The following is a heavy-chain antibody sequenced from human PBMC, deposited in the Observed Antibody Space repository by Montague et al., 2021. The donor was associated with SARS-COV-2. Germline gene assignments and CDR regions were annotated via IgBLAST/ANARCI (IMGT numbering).Heavy chain of an antibody. Sequence: SETLSLTCDVYGGSFSSYWSWIRQPPGRGLEWVGQISHGGGTNYNPSLKSRVTISVDTSKNQVSLKLSSVTAADTAVYYCASHCGGGRCCFGMDVWGQGTTVIVSS. V-gene: IGHV4-34*01. D-gene: IGHD2-15*01. J-gene: IGHJ6*02. CDR3: ASHCGGGRCCFGMDV. CDR2: ISHGGGT. CDR1: GGSFSSY.